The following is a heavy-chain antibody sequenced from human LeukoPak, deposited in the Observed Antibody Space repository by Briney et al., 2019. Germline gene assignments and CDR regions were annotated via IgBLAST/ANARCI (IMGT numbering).Heavy chain of an antibody. J-gene: IGHJ4*02. CDR2: IYYSGST. V-gene: IGHV4-59*01. D-gene: IGHD6-13*01. CDR1: GGSISSYY. Sequence: SETLSLTCTVSGGSISSYYWSWIRQPPGKGLEWIGYIYYSGSTNYNPSLKSRVTISVDTSKNQFSLKLSSVTAADTAVYYCARVYSAGAAAGDFDHWGQGTLVTVSS. CDR3: ARVYSAGAAAGDFDH.